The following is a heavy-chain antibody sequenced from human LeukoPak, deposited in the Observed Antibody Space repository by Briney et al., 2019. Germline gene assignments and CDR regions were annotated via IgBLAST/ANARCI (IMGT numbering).Heavy chain of an antibody. CDR1: GFSFREYY. D-gene: IGHD3-10*01. CDR2: ISTDSVFT. CDR3: ARESHGTGDQ. J-gene: IGHJ4*02. Sequence: KPGGSLRLSCAAYGFSFREYYMSWHRQAPGKGLEWVSFISTDSVFTNYADPVKGRFTISRDNARNSLYLQSNSLRAEDTAVYYCARESHGTGDQWGQGTLVTVSS. V-gene: IGHV3-11*05.